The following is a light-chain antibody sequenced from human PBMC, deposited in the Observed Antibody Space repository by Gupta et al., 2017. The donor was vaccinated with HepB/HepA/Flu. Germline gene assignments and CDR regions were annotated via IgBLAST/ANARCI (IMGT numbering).Light chain of an antibody. CDR2: FGS. Sequence: DIVMTQSPLSLPVTPGEPASISCRSSQSLLHSDGYNPLDWYLQKPGQSPQLLIYFGSNRASGVSDRFSGSGSGTDFTLKISRVEAEDVGVYYCMQALQTPWTFGQGTKVEIK. V-gene: IGKV2-28*01. CDR1: QSLLHSDGYNP. J-gene: IGKJ1*01. CDR3: MQALQTPWT.